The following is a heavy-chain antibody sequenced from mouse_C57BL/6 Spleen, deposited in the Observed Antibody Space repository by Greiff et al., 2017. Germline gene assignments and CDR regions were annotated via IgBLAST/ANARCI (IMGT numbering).Heavy chain of an antibody. Sequence: EFQLQQSGAELVRPGASVKLSCTASGFNIKDDYMHWVKQRPEQGLEWIGWIDPENGDTEYASKFQGKATITADTSSNTAYLQLSILTSEDTAVYYCTTVFDYYFFAYWGQGTLVTVSA. CDR3: TTVFDYYFFAY. D-gene: IGHD1-1*01. CDR1: GFNIKDDY. CDR2: IDPENGDT. V-gene: IGHV14-4*01. J-gene: IGHJ3*01.